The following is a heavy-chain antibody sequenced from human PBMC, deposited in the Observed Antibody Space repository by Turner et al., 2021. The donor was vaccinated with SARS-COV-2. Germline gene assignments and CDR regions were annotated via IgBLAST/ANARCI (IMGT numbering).Heavy chain of an antibody. CDR2: ISYDGSNK. Sequence: QVQLVESGGGVVQPGRSLRLSCAASGFTFSSYVMHWVRQAPGKGLEWVAVISYDGSNKYYADSVKGRFTISRDNSKNTLYLQMNSLGAEDTAVYYCAKAHGSGSYYNPFDYWGQGTLVTVSS. CDR3: AKAHGSGSYYNPFDY. CDR1: GFTFSSYV. J-gene: IGHJ4*02. V-gene: IGHV3-30*18. D-gene: IGHD3-10*01.